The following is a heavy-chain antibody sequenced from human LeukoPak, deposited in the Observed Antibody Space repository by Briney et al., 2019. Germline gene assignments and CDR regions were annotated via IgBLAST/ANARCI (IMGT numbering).Heavy chain of an antibody. V-gene: IGHV3-33*06. D-gene: IGHD6-6*01. J-gene: IGHJ3*02. Sequence: GGSLRLSCAASGFTFSSYGMHWVRQAPRPGMERVAVIWYDGSNKYYADSVKGRFTISRDNSKNTLYLQMNSLRAEDTAVYYCAKVKVKYSSYLDAFDIWGQGTMVTVSS. CDR2: IWYDGSNK. CDR1: GFTFSSYG. CDR3: AKVKVKYSSYLDAFDI.